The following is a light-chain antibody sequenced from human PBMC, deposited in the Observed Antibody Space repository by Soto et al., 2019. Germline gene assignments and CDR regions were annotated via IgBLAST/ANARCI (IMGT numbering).Light chain of an antibody. CDR2: KAS. CDR3: QQHTSYSRT. Sequence: DSQISQDRSSIAECIRDGLTIPCRASQSISSWLAWYQQKPGKAPKLLIYKASSLESGVPSRFSGSGSGTEFTLTISSLQPDDFAAYQCQQHTSYSRTSAQGTKVDI. V-gene: IGKV1-5*03. J-gene: IGKJ1*01. CDR1: QSISSW.